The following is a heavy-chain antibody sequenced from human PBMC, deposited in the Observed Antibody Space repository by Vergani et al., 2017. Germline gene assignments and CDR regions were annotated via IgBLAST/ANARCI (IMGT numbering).Heavy chain of an antibody. J-gene: IGHJ4*02. D-gene: IGHD3-22*01. Sequence: QVQLVQSGAEVKKPGASVKVSCKASGYTFTSYGISWVRQAPGQGLEWMGWINPNSGGTNYAQKFQGRVTMTRDTSISTAYMELSRLRSDDTAVYYCASSADYYDSSGYPNWGQGTLVTVSS. CDR1: GYTFTSYG. V-gene: IGHV1-2*02. CDR2: INPNSGGT. CDR3: ASSADYYDSSGYPN.